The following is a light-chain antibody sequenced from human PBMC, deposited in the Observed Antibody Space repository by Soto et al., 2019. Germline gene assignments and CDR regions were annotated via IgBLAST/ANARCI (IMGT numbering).Light chain of an antibody. J-gene: IGLJ1*01. CDR1: SSDVGGYNY. Sequence: QSVLTQPPSASGSPGQSVTISCTGTSSDVGGYNYVSWYLHHPGKAPKLMIYEVTKRPSGVPDRFTGSKSGNTASLTVSGLQAEDEADYYCLSYAASDTYVFGTGTKVTVL. CDR3: LSYAASDTYV. CDR2: EVT. V-gene: IGLV2-8*01.